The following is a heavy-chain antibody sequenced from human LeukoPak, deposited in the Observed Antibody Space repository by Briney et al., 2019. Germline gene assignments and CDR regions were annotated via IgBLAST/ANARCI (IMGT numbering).Heavy chain of an antibody. CDR2: ISSSSSYI. D-gene: IGHD4-11*01. Sequence: GGSLRLSCAASGFTFSSYSMNWVRQAPGKGLEWVSSISSSSSYIYYADSVKGRFTISRDNAKNSLYLQMNSLRAEDTAVYYCARDDRRVTTMGYWGQGTLVTVSS. V-gene: IGHV3-21*01. CDR1: GFTFSSYS. CDR3: ARDDRRVTTMGY. J-gene: IGHJ4*02.